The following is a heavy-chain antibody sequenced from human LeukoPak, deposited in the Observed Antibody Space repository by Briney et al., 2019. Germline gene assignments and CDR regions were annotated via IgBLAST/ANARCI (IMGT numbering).Heavy chain of an antibody. CDR2: IRSKAYDETT. J-gene: IGHJ4*02. CDR3: LPGLVVIGY. D-gene: IGHD3-22*01. V-gene: IGHV3-49*04. CDR1: GFTFTSYA. Sequence: GGSLRLSCAAAGFTFTSYAMSWVRQAPGKGLEWVGFIRSKAYDETTEYAAPVKGRFIISRDDSKSIAYLQMNSLKSEDTAVYYCLPGLVVIGYWGQGTLVTVSS.